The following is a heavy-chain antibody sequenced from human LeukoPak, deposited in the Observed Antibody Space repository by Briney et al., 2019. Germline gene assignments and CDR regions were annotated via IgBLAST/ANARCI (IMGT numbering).Heavy chain of an antibody. CDR1: GFTFSSYA. J-gene: IGHJ4*02. D-gene: IGHD6-19*01. Sequence: GGSLRLSCAASGFTFSSYAMTWVRQAPGNGLEWVSAVSGSGGSTYYADSVKGRFTISRDNAKNSLYLQMNSLRAEDTAVYYCARGIAVAVNDYWGQGTLVTVSS. CDR3: ARGIAVAVNDY. V-gene: IGHV3-23*01. CDR2: VSGSGGST.